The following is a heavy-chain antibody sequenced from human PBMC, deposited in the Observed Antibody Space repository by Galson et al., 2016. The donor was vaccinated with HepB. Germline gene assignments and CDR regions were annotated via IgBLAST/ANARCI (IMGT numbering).Heavy chain of an antibody. J-gene: IGHJ4*02. CDR3: AREARRDGYNLDY. D-gene: IGHD5-24*01. V-gene: IGHV1-2*06. CDR2: INPNSGGT. Sequence: SVKVSCKASGYTFTVYCIQWVRQAPGQGLEWMGRINPNSGGTNYPQRFQGRVNMTRDTSINTVYMELTSLRSDDPAVYYCAREARRDGYNLDYWGQGTLVTVSS. CDR1: GYTFTVYC.